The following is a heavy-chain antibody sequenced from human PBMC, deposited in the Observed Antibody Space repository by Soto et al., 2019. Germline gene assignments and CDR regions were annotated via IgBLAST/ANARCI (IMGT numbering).Heavy chain of an antibody. CDR2: IYYSGST. V-gene: IGHV4-31*03. D-gene: IGHD3-3*02. J-gene: IGHJ6*02. CDR3: ASQGIRAGNYGMDV. Sequence: SETLSLTCTVSGGSISSGGYYWSWIRQHPGKGLEWIGYIYYSGSTYYNPSLKSRVTISVDTSKNQFSLKLSSVTAADTAVYYCASQGIRAGNYGMDVWGQGPRSPSP. CDR1: GGSISSGGYY.